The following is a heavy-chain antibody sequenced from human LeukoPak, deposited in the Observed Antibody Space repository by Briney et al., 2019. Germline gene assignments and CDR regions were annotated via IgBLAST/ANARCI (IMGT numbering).Heavy chain of an antibody. CDR3: ARGVYCGGDCYNWFDP. Sequence: GESLKISCKGSGYSFTSYWIGWVRQMPGKGPEWMGIIYPGDSDTRYSPSFQGQVTISADKSISTAYLQWSSLKASDTAMYYCARGVYCGGDCYNWFDPWGQGTLVTVSS. D-gene: IGHD2-21*02. V-gene: IGHV5-51*01. CDR1: GYSFTSYW. J-gene: IGHJ5*02. CDR2: IYPGDSDT.